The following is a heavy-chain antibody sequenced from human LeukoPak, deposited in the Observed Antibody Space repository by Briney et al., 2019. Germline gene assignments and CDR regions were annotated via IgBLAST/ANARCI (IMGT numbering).Heavy chain of an antibody. V-gene: IGHV3-74*01. D-gene: IGHD6-6*01. CDR2: ISPTGSAT. J-gene: IGHJ4*02. CDR1: GFSFSGHW. Sequence: GGSLRLSCTASGFSFSGHWMHWARQLPGKGLVWVSRISPTGSATSYADSVKGRFTVSRDYAKNTLYLQVNNLRAEDTAVYYCARGPNSNWSGLDFWGQGTLLTVSS. CDR3: ARGPNSNWSGLDF.